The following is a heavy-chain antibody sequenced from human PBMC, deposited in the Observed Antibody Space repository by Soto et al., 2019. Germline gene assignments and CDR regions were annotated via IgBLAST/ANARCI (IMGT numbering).Heavy chain of an antibody. V-gene: IGHV3-74*01. Sequence: PGCSLRLSFEAAGFTFSRYGMYWVRHAPGKGLVWVSLFNGDGSITTYADSVKGRFTSSRDNANNTLHLQMNRPRAEDTGLYYCASLGATSRPWYFDLWGRGTLVTVSS. D-gene: IGHD3-16*01. CDR1: GFTFSRYG. CDR3: ASLGATSRPWYFDL. J-gene: IGHJ2*01. CDR2: FNGDGSIT.